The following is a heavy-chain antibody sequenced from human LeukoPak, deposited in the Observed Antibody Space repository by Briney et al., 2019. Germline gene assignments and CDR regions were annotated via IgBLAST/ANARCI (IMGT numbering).Heavy chain of an antibody. V-gene: IGHV3-74*01. CDR3: AKAAAAGYFDY. J-gene: IGHJ4*02. Sequence: GGSLRLSCAASGFTFTTYWMHWVRQVPGKGLVWVARIKGDGSSTRHADSMKGRFTISRDNAKNSLYLQMNSLRAEDTALYYCAKAAAAGYFDYWGQGTLVTVSS. CDR2: IKGDGSST. D-gene: IGHD6-13*01. CDR1: GFTFTTYW.